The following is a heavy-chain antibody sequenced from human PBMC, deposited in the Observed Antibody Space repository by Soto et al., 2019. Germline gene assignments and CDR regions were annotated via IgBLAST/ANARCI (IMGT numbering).Heavy chain of an antibody. D-gene: IGHD4-17*01. CDR3: ARDLDYGDIYGMDV. CDR1: GGSISSGDYY. Sequence: QVQLQESGPGLVKPSQTLSLTCTVSGGSISSGDYYWSWIRQPPGKGLEWIGYLYYSGSTYYNPSLKGRVTISVDTSKNQFSLKLSSVTAADTAVYYCARDLDYGDIYGMDVWGQGTTVTVSS. J-gene: IGHJ6*02. CDR2: LYYSGST. V-gene: IGHV4-30-4*01.